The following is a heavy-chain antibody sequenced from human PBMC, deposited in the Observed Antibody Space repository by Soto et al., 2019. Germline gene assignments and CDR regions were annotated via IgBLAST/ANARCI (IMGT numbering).Heavy chain of an antibody. CDR3: ATSYDSSGYYYVGYYYGMDV. D-gene: IGHD3-22*01. Sequence: QVQLVQSGAEVKKPGSSVKVSCKASGGTFSSYAISWVRQAPGQGLEWMGGIIPIFGTANYAQKFQGRVTITADESTSTAYMELSSLRSEDTAVYYCATSYDSSGYYYVGYYYGMDVWGQGTTVTVSS. V-gene: IGHV1-69*01. CDR1: GGTFSSYA. J-gene: IGHJ6*02. CDR2: IIPIFGTA.